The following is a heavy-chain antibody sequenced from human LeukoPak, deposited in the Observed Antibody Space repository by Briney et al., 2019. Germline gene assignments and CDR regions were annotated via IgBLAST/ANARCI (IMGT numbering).Heavy chain of an antibody. CDR3: AKEGGKSSSSCYYFDH. D-gene: IGHD2-2*01. V-gene: IGHV3-23*01. J-gene: IGHJ4*02. CDR1: GFTFSSYA. CDR2: INGGGGST. Sequence: PGGSLRLSCAASGFTFSSYAMTWVRQAPGKGLEWVSVINGGGGSTFYADSMKGRFTISRDNSKNTLYLQMNSLRAEDTAVCYCAKEGGKSSSSCYYFDHWGQGSLVTVSS.